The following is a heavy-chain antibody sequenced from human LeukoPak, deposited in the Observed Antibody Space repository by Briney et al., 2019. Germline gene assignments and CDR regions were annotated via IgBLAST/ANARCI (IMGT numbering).Heavy chain of an antibody. CDR2: INPNSGGT. CDR3: ARDRVYNWNDAGSFDY. V-gene: IGHV1-2*02. J-gene: IGHJ4*02. Sequence: ASVKVSCKASGYTFTGYYMHWVRQAPGQGLEWMGWINPNSGGTNYAQKFQGRVTMTRDTSISTAYMELSRLRYDDTAMYYCARDRVYNWNDAGSFDYWGQGTLVTVSS. D-gene: IGHD1-1*01. CDR1: GYTFTGYY.